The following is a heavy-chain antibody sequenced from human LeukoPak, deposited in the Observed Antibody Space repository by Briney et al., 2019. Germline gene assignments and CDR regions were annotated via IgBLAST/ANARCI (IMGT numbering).Heavy chain of an antibody. CDR2: IYYSGST. Sequence: PSETLSLTCTVSGGSISSSSYYWGWIRQPPGKGLEWIGSIYYSGSTYYNPSLKSRVTISVDTSKNQFSLKLSSVTAADTAVYYCARSHQDYYDLFDIWGQGTMVTVSS. D-gene: IGHD3-22*01. CDR3: ARSHQDYYDLFDI. V-gene: IGHV4-39*01. CDR1: GGSISSSSYY. J-gene: IGHJ3*02.